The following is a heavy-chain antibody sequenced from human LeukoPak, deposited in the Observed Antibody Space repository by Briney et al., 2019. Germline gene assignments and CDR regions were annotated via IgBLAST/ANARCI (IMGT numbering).Heavy chain of an antibody. D-gene: IGHD3-10*01. CDR1: GYTFTGYY. V-gene: IGHV1-2*02. CDR3: ARDWELRWSQGAFDY. Sequence: ASVKVSCKASGYTFTGYYMHWVRQAPGQGLEWMGWINPNSGGTNYAQKFQGRLTMTRDTSVSTAYMELSRLTSDDTAVYYCARDWELRWSQGAFDYWGQGSLVTVSS. J-gene: IGHJ4*02. CDR2: INPNSGGT.